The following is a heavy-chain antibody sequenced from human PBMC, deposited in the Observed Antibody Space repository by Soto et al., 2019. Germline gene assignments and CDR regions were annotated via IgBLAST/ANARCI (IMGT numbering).Heavy chain of an antibody. Sequence: PSETLSLTCAVSGYSINIGYYWVCIRQPPGKGLEWIGSLYHSGSTYYNPSLKSRVAISLDTSKNQFSLKLSSVTAADTAVYYCARGTGQSGSDCYFDYSGQGILVTVSS. CDR2: LYHSGST. CDR3: ARGTGQSGSDCYFDY. CDR1: GYSINIGYY. V-gene: IGHV4-38-2*01. J-gene: IGHJ4*02. D-gene: IGHD1-26*01.